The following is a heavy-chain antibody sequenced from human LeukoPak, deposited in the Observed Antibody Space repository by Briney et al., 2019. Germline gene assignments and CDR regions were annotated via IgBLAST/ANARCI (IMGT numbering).Heavy chain of an antibody. CDR3: ARGRNSYYYYGMDV. Sequence: SETLSLTCAVYGGSFSGYYWSWIRQPPGKGLEWIGEINHSGSTNYNPSLKSRVTISVDTSKNQFSLKLSSVTAADTAVYYCARGRNSYYYYGMDVWGQGTTVTVSS. J-gene: IGHJ6*02. D-gene: IGHD1-14*01. V-gene: IGHV4-34*01. CDR2: INHSGST. CDR1: GGSFSGYY.